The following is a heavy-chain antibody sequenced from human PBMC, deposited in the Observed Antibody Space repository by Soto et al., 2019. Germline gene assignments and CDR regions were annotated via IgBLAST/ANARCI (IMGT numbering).Heavy chain of an antibody. CDR3: AREITTVRGLVDPNWFDP. CDR2: ISTSSGNT. Sequence: QVQLVQSGVEVKKPGASVKVSCKASGYTFRSSDITWVRQAPGQGLEWMGRISTSSGNTNYGQNFQDRVTLTTDTSTNIAYMELRSLRPDDTAEYYWAREITTVRGLVDPNWFDPWGQGTLVIVSS. D-gene: IGHD3-10*01. V-gene: IGHV1-18*01. CDR1: GYTFRSSD. J-gene: IGHJ5*02.